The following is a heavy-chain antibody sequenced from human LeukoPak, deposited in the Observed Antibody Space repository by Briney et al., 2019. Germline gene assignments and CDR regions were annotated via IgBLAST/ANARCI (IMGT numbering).Heavy chain of an antibody. CDR3: ARHRGRDGSLYYMDV. CDR1: GYSFTSYW. Sequence: GESLKISCKGSGYSFTSYWIGWVRQMPGKGLEWMGIIYPGDSDTRYSPSFQGQVTISADKSISTAYLQWSSLKASGTAMYYCARHRGRDGSLYYMDVWGKGTTVTVSS. CDR2: IYPGDSDT. J-gene: IGHJ6*03. V-gene: IGHV5-51*01. D-gene: IGHD5-24*01.